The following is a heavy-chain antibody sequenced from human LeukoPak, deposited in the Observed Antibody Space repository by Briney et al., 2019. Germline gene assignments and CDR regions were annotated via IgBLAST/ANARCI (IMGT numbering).Heavy chain of an antibody. J-gene: IGHJ4*02. CDR1: GYTFTSYD. Sequence: GASVKVSCKASGYTFTSYDINWVRQATGQGLEWMGWMNPNSGNTGYAQKFQGRVTMTRNTSISTAYMELSSLRSEDTAVYYCARGGRGAKSARRDFDYWGQGTLVTVSS. D-gene: IGHD3-16*01. V-gene: IGHV1-8*01. CDR2: MNPNSGNT. CDR3: ARGGRGAKSARRDFDY.